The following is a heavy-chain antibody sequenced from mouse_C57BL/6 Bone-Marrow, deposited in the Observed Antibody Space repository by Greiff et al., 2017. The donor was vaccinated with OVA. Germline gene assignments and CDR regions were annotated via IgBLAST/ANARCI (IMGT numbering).Heavy chain of an antibody. Sequence: ESGPGLVKPSQSLSLTCSVTGYSITSGYYWNWIRQFPGNKLEWMGYISYDGSNNYNPSLKNRISITRDTSKNQFFLKLNSVTTEDTATYYCARERGYYYGSSFYWYFDVWGTGTTVTVSS. CDR2: ISYDGSN. D-gene: IGHD1-1*01. V-gene: IGHV3-6*01. CDR3: ARERGYYYGSSFYWYFDV. J-gene: IGHJ1*03. CDR1: GYSITSGYY.